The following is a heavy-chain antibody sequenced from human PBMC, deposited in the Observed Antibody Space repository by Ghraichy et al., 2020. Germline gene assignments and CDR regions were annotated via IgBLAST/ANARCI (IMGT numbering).Heavy chain of an antibody. D-gene: IGHD5-24*01. Sequence: SQTLSLTCAVYGGSFSGYYWSWICQPPGKGLEWIGEINHSGSTNYNPSLKSRVTISVDTSKNQFSLKLSSVTAADTAVYYCARAVEMATIMSWFDPWGQGTLVTVSS. J-gene: IGHJ5*02. CDR2: INHSGST. CDR1: GGSFSGYY. CDR3: ARAVEMATIMSWFDP. V-gene: IGHV4-34*01.